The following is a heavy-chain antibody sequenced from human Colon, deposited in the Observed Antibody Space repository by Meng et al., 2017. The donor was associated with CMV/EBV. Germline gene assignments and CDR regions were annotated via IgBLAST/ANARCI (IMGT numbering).Heavy chain of an antibody. V-gene: IGHV1-69*10. D-gene: IGHD3-10*02. CDR3: ARYNYVTLAFDI. CDR2: IIPKLGIV. J-gene: IGHJ3*02. Sequence: SVKVSCKASGGTLSIYAINWVRQAPGQGLEWMGGIIPKLGIVNYAQKFQGRVTITTDESTSTAYMELSSLRSEDTAVYYCARYNYVTLAFDIWGQGTMVTVSS. CDR1: GGTLSIYA.